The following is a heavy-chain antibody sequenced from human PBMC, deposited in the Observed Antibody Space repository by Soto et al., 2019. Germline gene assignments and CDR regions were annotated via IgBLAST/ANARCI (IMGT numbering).Heavy chain of an antibody. CDR3: ARQIYDSDTGPNFQYYFDS. D-gene: IGHD3-22*01. Sequence: GESLKISCKAYGYDFKFINYWIAWVRQMPGKGLEWMGVISPGDSNTRYSPSFQGQVTFSADNSLNTAYLQWNTLRASDTAMYYCARQIYDSDTGPNFQYYFDSWGQGTPVTVSS. CDR1: GYDFKFINYW. J-gene: IGHJ4*02. CDR2: ISPGDSNT. V-gene: IGHV5-51*01.